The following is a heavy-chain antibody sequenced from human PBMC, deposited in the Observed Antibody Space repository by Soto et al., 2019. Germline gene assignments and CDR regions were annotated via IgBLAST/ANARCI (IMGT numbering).Heavy chain of an antibody. Sequence: EVQLLESGGGLVQHGGSLRLSCAASGFTFSSYAMSWVRQAPGQGLEWVSAISGSGGITYYADSVKGRFTISRDNSKNTLYLQMNSLRAEDTAVDYCATELDVVSAPVDYCGQVTRVTVAA. CDR3: ATELDVVSAPVDY. D-gene: IGHD2-15*01. CDR1: GFTFSSYA. J-gene: IGHJ4*02. V-gene: IGHV3-23*01. CDR2: ISGSGGIT.